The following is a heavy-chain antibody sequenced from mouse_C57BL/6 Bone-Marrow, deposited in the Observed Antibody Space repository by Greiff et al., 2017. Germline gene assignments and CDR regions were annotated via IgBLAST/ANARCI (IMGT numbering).Heavy chain of an antibody. J-gene: IGHJ3*01. Sequence: VQLKQSVAELVRPGASVKLSCTASGFNIKNTYMHWVKQRPEQGLEWIGRIDPANGNTKYAPKFQGKATITADTSSNTAYLQLSSLTSEDTAIYYCARDSYYYGSSLWFAYWGQGTLVTVSA. CDR1: GFNIKNTY. CDR3: ARDSYYYGSSLWFAY. CDR2: IDPANGNT. V-gene: IGHV14-3*01. D-gene: IGHD1-1*01.